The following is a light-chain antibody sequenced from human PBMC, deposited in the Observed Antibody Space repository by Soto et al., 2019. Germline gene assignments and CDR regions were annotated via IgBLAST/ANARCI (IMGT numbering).Light chain of an antibody. CDR3: QQDASSPRV. CDR1: QSVSSSQ. CDR2: DAS. J-gene: IGKJ4*01. V-gene: IGKV3-20*01. Sequence: ESVDTEGRGTLSLSPGEGATLSCRASQSVSSSQLAWYQQKPGQAPRLLIYDASRRAAGIPDRFSGSGSGTDFTLTISRLEPEDFAVYYCQQDASSPRVFGGGTKVDTK.